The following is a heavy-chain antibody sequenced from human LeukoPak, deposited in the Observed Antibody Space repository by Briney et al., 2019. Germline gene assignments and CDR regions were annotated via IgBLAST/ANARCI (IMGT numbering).Heavy chain of an antibody. J-gene: IGHJ4*02. CDR3: VSPRGFSYGYFDY. CDR1: GGSISSSSYY. Sequence: SETLSLTCRVSGGSISSSSYYWGWIRRPPGKGLEWIASIYYSGTTHYNPALKSRVTISADTSKNQFSLTLGSVSATDTAVYYCVSPRGFSYGYFDYWGQGTLVTVSS. D-gene: IGHD5-18*01. CDR2: IYYSGTT. V-gene: IGHV4-39*01.